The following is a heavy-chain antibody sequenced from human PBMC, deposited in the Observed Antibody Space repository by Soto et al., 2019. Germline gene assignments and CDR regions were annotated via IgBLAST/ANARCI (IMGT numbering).Heavy chain of an antibody. Sequence: GGSLRLSCAASGFTVSSNYMSWVRQAPGKGLEWVSVIYSGGSTYYADSVKGRFTISRDNSKNTLYLQMNSLRAEDTAVYYCAREGSAYLMDVWGKGTTVTVSS. CDR1: GFTVSSNY. D-gene: IGHD3-10*01. J-gene: IGHJ6*03. CDR2: IYSGGST. V-gene: IGHV3-66*01. CDR3: AREGSAYLMDV.